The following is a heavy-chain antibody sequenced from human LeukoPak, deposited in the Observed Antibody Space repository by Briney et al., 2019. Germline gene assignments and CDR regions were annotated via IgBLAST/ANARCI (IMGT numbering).Heavy chain of an antibody. CDR2: IIPIFGTA. CDR3: AREPGYSSGWYYFGY. CDR1: GGTFSSYA. V-gene: IGHV1-69*05. J-gene: IGHJ4*02. D-gene: IGHD6-19*01. Sequence: SVKVSCKASGGTFSSYAISWVRQAPGQGLEWMGRIIPIFGTANYAQKFQGRVTITTDESTSTAYMELSSQRSEDTAVYYCAREPGYSSGWYYFGYGGQGTLVTVSS.